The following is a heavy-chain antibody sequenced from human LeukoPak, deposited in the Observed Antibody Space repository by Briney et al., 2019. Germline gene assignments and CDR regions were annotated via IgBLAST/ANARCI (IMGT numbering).Heavy chain of an antibody. V-gene: IGHV3-23*01. J-gene: IGHJ5*02. CDR2: TSGTGGST. CDR1: GFMFNLRY. D-gene: IGHD3-3*02. CDR3: ARGGIGLLAPWFDQ. Sequence: GGSLRLSYAASGFMFNLRYMAWVRQAPGKGLEWVSFTSGTGGSTYYAESVKGRFTISRDNSKSSLFLQMDSLTAEDTAVYYCARGGIGLLAPWFDQWGQGTLVTVSS.